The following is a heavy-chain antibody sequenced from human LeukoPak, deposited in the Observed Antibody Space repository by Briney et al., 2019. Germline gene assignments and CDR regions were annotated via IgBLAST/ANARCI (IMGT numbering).Heavy chain of an antibody. V-gene: IGHV4-39*01. CDR3: ARRWYPDY. Sequence: PSETLSLTCTVSGGSISSSSYYWGWIRQPPGKGLEWIGSIYYSGSTYYNPSLKSRVTISVDTSKNQFSLKLSSVTAADTAVYYCARRWYPDYWGQGTLVTVSS. CDR2: IYYSGST. CDR1: GGSISSSSYY. J-gene: IGHJ4*02. D-gene: IGHD2-15*01.